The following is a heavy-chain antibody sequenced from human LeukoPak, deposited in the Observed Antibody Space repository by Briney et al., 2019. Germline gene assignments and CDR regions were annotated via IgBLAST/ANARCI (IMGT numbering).Heavy chain of an antibody. J-gene: IGHJ3*02. CDR3: ARGATVTTRRRKMVDAFDI. CDR1: GGSISSYY. V-gene: IGHV4-59*13. D-gene: IGHD4-17*01. Sequence: SETLSLTCIVSGGSISSYYWSWIRQPPAKGLDWIGYLYYSGSTNYNPSLKSRVTISVDTSKNQFSLKLSSVTAADTAVYYCARGATVTTRRRKMVDAFDIWGQGTMVTVSS. CDR2: LYYSGST.